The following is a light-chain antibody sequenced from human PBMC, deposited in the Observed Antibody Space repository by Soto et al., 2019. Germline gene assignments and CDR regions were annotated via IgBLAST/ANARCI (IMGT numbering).Light chain of an antibody. V-gene: IGKV3-11*01. CDR2: DTS. CDR1: QLLSSY. Sequence: EVVLTQFPATPSLAPGQRATLSCRASQLLSSYLAWYQQKPGQPPRLLIYDTSNRATGIPARFSGSRSGTDFTLTISSLEPEDFGVYFCHQRNKFGQGTRLEIK. J-gene: IGKJ5*01. CDR3: HQRNK.